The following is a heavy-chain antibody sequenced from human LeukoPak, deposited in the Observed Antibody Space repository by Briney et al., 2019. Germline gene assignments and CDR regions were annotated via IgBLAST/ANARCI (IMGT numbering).Heavy chain of an antibody. V-gene: IGHV4-39*07. CDR2: IYYSGST. Sequence: SETLSLTCTVSGGSISSSSYYWGWIRQPPGKGLEWIGSIYYSGSTYYNPSLKSRVTISVDTSKNQFSLKLSSVTAADTAVYYCARLTTVTYFDYWGQGTLVTVSS. J-gene: IGHJ4*02. CDR3: ARLTTVTYFDY. CDR1: GGSISSSSYY. D-gene: IGHD4-17*01.